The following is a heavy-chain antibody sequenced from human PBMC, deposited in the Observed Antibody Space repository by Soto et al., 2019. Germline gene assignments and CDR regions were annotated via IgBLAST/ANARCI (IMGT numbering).Heavy chain of an antibody. V-gene: IGHV1-2*02. J-gene: IGHJ3*02. CDR3: ARGGGVGVAGSAAFDM. CDR1: GYPVTAYY. Sequence: QLHLVQSGAVVKKPGASVTVSCSASGYPVTAYYMHWVRQAPGRGLEWMGGINPATGAAKYTQTFPGRVTMARDTSTSTVFMELGGLTSEDTAVFYCARGGGVGVAGSAAFDMWSQGTLVTVSS. CDR2: INPATGAA. D-gene: IGHD3-3*01.